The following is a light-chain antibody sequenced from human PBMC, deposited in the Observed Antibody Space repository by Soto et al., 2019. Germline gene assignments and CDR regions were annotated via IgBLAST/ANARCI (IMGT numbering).Light chain of an antibody. Sequence: AIQMTQSPTSLSASVGDRVIITCRASQDISKDLGWYQQKPGKAPKFLIYSATSTQSGVPSTFSGSGFGTDFTLTISSLQPEEFATYYCLQDHDYPRTFGQGT. J-gene: IGKJ1*01. CDR1: QDISKD. CDR3: LQDHDYPRT. V-gene: IGKV1-6*01. CDR2: SAT.